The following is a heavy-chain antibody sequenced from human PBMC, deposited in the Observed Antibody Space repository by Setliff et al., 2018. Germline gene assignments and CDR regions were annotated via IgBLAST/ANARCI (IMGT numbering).Heavy chain of an antibody. Sequence: GSLRLSCAASGFTFSTYRMHWVRQAPGKGLEWVAVIWDDGGNKYHADSVKGRFTISRDNSKNTLYLQMNSLRPEDTAVYYCARTCSGSGCYAGLESWGQGTPGTVSS. V-gene: IGHV3-33*08. CDR1: GFTFSTYR. CDR3: ARTCSGSGCYAGLES. J-gene: IGHJ4*02. CDR2: IWDDGGNK. D-gene: IGHD2-15*01.